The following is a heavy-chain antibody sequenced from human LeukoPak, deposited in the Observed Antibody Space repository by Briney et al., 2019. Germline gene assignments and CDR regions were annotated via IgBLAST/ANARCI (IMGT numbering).Heavy chain of an antibody. J-gene: IGHJ4*02. Sequence: GGSLRLSCAASGFTFSSYAMSWVRQAPGKGLEWVSAISGSGGSTYYADSVKGRFTISRDNSKNTLYLQMNSLRAEDTAVYYCAKGATYYYGSGRPYYFDYWGQGTLVTVSS. D-gene: IGHD3-10*01. CDR3: AKGATYYYGSGRPYYFDY. CDR2: ISGSGGST. CDR1: GFTFSSYA. V-gene: IGHV3-23*01.